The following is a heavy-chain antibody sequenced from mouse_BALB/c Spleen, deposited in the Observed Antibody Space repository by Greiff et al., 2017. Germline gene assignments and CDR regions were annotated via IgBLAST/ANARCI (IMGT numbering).Heavy chain of an antibody. Sequence: VQLVESGPDLVAPSQSLSITCTVSGFSLTSYGVHWVRQPPGKGLEWLVVIWSDGSTTYNSALKSRLSISKDNSKSQVFLKMNSLQTDDTAMYYCARHGDYYGYGYFDVWGAGTTVTVSS. J-gene: IGHJ1*01. CDR1: GFSLTSYG. D-gene: IGHD1-1*01. CDR3: ARHGDYYGYGYFDV. CDR2: IWSDGST. V-gene: IGHV2-6-2*01.